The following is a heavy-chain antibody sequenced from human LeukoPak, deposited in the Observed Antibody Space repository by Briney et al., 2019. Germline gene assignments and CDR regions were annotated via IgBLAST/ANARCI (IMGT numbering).Heavy chain of an antibody. CDR2: IWYDGSNK. D-gene: IGHD2-15*01. V-gene: IGHV3-33*01. J-gene: IGHJ4*02. Sequence: GGSLRLSCAASGFTFSSYGMHWVRQAPGKGLEWVAVIWYDGSNKYYADSVKGRFTISRNNSKNTLYLQMNSLRAEDTAVYYCARGGYCSGGSCYRGAYFDYWGQGTLATVSS. CDR3: ARGGYCSGGSCYRGAYFDY. CDR1: GFTFSSYG.